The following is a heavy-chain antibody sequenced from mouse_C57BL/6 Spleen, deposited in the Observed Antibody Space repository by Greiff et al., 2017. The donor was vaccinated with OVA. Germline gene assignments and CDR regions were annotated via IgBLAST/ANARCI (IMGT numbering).Heavy chain of an antibody. D-gene: IGHD1-1*01. V-gene: IGHV2-5*01. CDR3: ASLYYYGSSYWYFDV. Sequence: VQLQQSGHGLVQPSQSLSITCTVSGFSLTSSGVHWVRQSPGKGLEWLGVIWRGGITDYNAAFMSRLSITKDNSKSQVFFKMNSLQADDTAIYYCASLYYYGSSYWYFDVWGTGTTVTVSS. CDR2: IWRGGIT. J-gene: IGHJ1*03. CDR1: GFSLTSSG.